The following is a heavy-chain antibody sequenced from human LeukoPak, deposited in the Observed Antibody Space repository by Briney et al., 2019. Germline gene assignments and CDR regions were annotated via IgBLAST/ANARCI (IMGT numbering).Heavy chain of an antibody. CDR2: ISSSSGTI. CDR1: GFTFTTYN. Sequence: GGSLRLSCAASGFTFTTYNMNWVRQAPGKGLEWVSYISSSSGTIYYADSVKGRFTISRDNAKNSLYLQMNSLRDEDTAVHYCARDFYGDWAFDIWGQGTMVTVSS. CDR3: ARDFYGDWAFDI. V-gene: IGHV3-48*02. J-gene: IGHJ3*02. D-gene: IGHD4-17*01.